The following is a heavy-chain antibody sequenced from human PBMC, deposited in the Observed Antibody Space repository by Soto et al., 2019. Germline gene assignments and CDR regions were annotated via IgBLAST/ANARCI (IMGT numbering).Heavy chain of an antibody. V-gene: IGHV1-18*01. CDR1: GYTFTSYG. CDR3: ASDQPREQWLVQHATPIDI. CDR2: ISAYNDNT. D-gene: IGHD6-19*01. J-gene: IGHJ3*02. Sequence: GASVKVSCKASGYTFTSYGISWVRQAPGQGPEWMGWISAYNDNTNYAQKLQGRVTMTTDTYTSTAYMELRSLRSDDTAVYYCASDQPREQWLVQHATPIDISGQRPIVTVSS.